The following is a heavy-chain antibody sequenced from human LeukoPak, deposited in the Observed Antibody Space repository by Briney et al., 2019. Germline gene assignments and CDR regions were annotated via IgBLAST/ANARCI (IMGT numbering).Heavy chain of an antibody. Sequence: GGSLRLSCAASGFTFSSYSMNWVRQAPGKGLEWVSYISGSSTTIYYADSVKGRFTISRDNAKNSLHLQMNSLRDEDTAVYYCVRAPFGSGSYYYSYYFDYWGQGTLVTVSS. V-gene: IGHV3-48*02. CDR2: ISGSSTTI. CDR3: VRAPFGSGSYYYSYYFDY. D-gene: IGHD3-10*01. J-gene: IGHJ4*02. CDR1: GFTFSSYS.